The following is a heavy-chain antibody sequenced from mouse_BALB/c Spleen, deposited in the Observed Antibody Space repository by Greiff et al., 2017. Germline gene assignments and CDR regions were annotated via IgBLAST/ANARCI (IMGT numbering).Heavy chain of an antibody. CDR2: INSNGGST. Sequence: DVMLVESGGGLVQPGGSLKLSCAASGFTFSSYGMSWVRQTPDKRLELVATINSNGGSTYYPDSVKGRFTISRDNAKNTLYLQMSSLKSEDTAMYYCARPYYYGSTWYFDVWGAGTTVTVSS. V-gene: IGHV5-6-3*01. CDR1: GFTFSSYG. CDR3: ARPYYYGSTWYFDV. J-gene: IGHJ1*01. D-gene: IGHD1-1*01.